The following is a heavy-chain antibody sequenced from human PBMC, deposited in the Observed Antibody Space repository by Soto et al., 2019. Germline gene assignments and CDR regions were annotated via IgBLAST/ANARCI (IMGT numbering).Heavy chain of an antibody. CDR2: ISSSGSTI. CDR1: GFTFSDYY. V-gene: IGHV3-11*01. J-gene: IGHJ5*02. D-gene: IGHD3-10*01. CDR3: ARGGHRVRGVFTGHLYNWFDP. Sequence: QVQLVESGGGLVKPGGSLRLSCAASGFTFSDYYMSWIRQAPGKGLEWVSYISSSGSTIYYADSVKGRFTISRDNAKNSLYLQMNSLRAEDTAVYYCARGGHRVRGVFTGHLYNWFDPWGQGTLVTVSS.